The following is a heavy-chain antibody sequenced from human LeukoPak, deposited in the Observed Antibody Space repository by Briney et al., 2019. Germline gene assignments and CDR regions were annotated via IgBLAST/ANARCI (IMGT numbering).Heavy chain of an antibody. CDR3: AKDRYDDSSGYLLDY. D-gene: IGHD3-22*01. V-gene: IGHV3-23*01. Sequence: GGSLRLSCAASGFTFSSYDMSWVRQAPGKGLESVSHISGSGSSTYYADSVKGRFTISRDNSKNTLYLQMNSLRAEDTAVYYCAKDRYDDSSGYLLDYWGQGTLVTVSS. J-gene: IGHJ4*02. CDR1: GFTFSSYD. CDR2: ISGSGSST.